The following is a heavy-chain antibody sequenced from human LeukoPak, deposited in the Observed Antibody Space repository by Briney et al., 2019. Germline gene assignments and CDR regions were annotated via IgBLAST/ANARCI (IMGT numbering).Heavy chain of an antibody. Sequence: SVKVSCKASGGTFSSYAISWVRQAPGQGLEWMGRINHIFGIANNARKFQGRGTITADKSTSTAYMELSSLTAEDTAVYYSSREETRCSGGSCYQPLYYYYGMDVWGQGTTVTVSS. CDR1: GGTFSSYA. CDR3: SREETRCSGGSCYQPLYYYYGMDV. J-gene: IGHJ6*02. CDR2: INHIFGIA. D-gene: IGHD2-15*01. V-gene: IGHV1-69*04.